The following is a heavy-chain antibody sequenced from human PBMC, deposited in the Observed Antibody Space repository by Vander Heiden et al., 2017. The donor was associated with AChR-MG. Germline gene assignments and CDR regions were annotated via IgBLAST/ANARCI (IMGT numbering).Heavy chain of an antibody. J-gene: IGHJ6*02. V-gene: IGHV3-33*04. CDR2: IWYEGSNK. CDR1: VFTFSSYG. Sequence: QVQLVASGGGVVQPGRSLRLPCAASVFTFSSYGMHWDRQASGKGLEWEAVIWYEGSNKYNADTVKGRFTIARDNSKNTLYLQMNSLRAEDTAVYYCARYKLTMVRGVMINGYDGMDVWGQGTTVTVSS. CDR3: ARYKLTMVRGVMINGYDGMDV. D-gene: IGHD3-10*01.